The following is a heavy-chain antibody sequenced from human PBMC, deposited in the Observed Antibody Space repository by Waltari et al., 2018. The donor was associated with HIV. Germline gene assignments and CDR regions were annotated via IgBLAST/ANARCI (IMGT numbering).Heavy chain of an antibody. D-gene: IGHD4-4*01. J-gene: IGHJ5*02. V-gene: IGHV4-59*01. CDR1: GGSIRSYY. Sequence: QVQLQESGPGLVKPSETLSLTCTVSGGSIRSYYWSWIRQPPGKGLEWIGNIYYTGSTNYNPSLKSRVTISVDTSKNQFSLKRGSVTAADTAVYYCAKVRTTGKARRFDPWGQGTLVTVSS. CDR2: IYYTGST. CDR3: AKVRTTGKARRFDP.